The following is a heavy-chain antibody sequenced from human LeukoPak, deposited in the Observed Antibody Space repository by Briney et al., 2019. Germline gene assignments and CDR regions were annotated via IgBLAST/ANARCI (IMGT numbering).Heavy chain of an antibody. Sequence: SETLSLTCTVSGGSINSTSNYWGWIRQPPGKGLEWIGNIYNSGGTYYNPSLKSRVTILVDTSNNQFSLKLNSVTAADTAFYYCATSGGDWFDPWGQGTLVIVSS. J-gene: IGHJ5*02. CDR3: ATSGGDWFDP. V-gene: IGHV4-39*07. CDR2: IYNSGGT. CDR1: GGSINSTSNY. D-gene: IGHD3-10*01.